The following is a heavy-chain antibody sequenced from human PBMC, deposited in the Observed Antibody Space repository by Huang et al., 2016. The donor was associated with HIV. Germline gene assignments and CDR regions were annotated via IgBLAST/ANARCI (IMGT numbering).Heavy chain of an antibody. V-gene: IGHV3-30*18. CDR3: AKGGSAAAVLDF. D-gene: IGHD6-13*01. Sequence: QVQLVESGGGVVEPGRSLRISCAAYGFTLSSYGMHWVRKAPGKGMVWVEVISYDAKTKYYADSVKGRFSISRDKSTTTVYLQLKSLRLEDTAVYYCAKGGSAAAVLDFWGQGTLVTVSS. CDR1: GFTLSSYG. J-gene: IGHJ4*02. CDR2: ISYDAKTK.